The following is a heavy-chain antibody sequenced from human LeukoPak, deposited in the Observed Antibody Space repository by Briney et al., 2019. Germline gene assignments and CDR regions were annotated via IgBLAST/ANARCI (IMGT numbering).Heavy chain of an antibody. CDR3: ARDLYCSSTSCYDY. V-gene: IGHV3-30*04. CDR1: GFTFSSYA. D-gene: IGHD2-2*01. Sequence: GGSLRLSCAASGFTFSSYAMHWVRQAPGKGLEWVAVISYDGSNKYYADSVKGRFTISRDNSKNTLYLQMNSLRAEDTAVYYCARDLYCSSTSCYDYWGQGTPVTVSS. J-gene: IGHJ4*02. CDR2: ISYDGSNK.